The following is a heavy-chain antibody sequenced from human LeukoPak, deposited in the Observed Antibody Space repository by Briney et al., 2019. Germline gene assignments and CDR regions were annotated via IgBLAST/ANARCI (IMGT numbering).Heavy chain of an antibody. J-gene: IGHJ4*02. V-gene: IGHV3-23*01. CDR3: AKARYSSSSLGYFDY. CDR2: ISGSGGST. Sequence: PGGSLRLSCAASGFTFSSYAMSWVRQAPGKGLEWVSAISGSGGSTYYADSVKGRFTISRDNSKNTLYLQMNSLRAEDTAVYYCAKARYSSSSLGYFDYWGQGTLVTVSS. CDR1: GFTFSSYA. D-gene: IGHD6-6*01.